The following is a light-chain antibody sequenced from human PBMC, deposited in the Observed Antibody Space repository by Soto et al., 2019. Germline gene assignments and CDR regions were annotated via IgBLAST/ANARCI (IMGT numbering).Light chain of an antibody. CDR1: SSDVGGNDY. Sequence: QSVLTRPPSASGSPGQSVAISCTGTSSDVGGNDYVSWYQQHPGKAPKLIIFEVNKRPSGVPDRFSGSKSGNTASLTVSGLQADDEADYYCSSYGGSKVFGGGTKLTVL. V-gene: IGLV2-8*01. CDR2: EVN. CDR3: SSYGGSKV. J-gene: IGLJ3*02.